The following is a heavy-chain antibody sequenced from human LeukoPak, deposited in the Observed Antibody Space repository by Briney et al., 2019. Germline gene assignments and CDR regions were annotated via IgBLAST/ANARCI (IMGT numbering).Heavy chain of an antibody. J-gene: IGHJ5*02. CDR1: GASISSYY. CDR3: ARLRLSGGSFSVGWFDP. CDR2: IYYSGST. D-gene: IGHD1-26*01. Sequence: KTSETLSLTCTVSGASISSYYWTWIRQPPGKGLEWIGYIYYSGSTNYNPSLKSRVTISVDTSKNQFSLKLNSVTAADTAVYFCARLRLSGGSFSVGWFDPWGQGIQVTVSS. V-gene: IGHV4-59*12.